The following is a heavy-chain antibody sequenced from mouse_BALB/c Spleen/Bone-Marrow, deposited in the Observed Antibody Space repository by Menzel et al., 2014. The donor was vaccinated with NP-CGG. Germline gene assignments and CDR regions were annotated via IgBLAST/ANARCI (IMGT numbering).Heavy chain of an antibody. J-gene: IGHJ1*01. CDR1: GFDFSRYW. V-gene: IGHV4-2*02. Sequence: EVQLVESGGGLAQPGGSLNLSCAASGFDFSRYWMSWARQAPGKGQEWIGEINPGSSTINYTPSLKDKFIISRDNAKNTLYLQMSKVRSEDTALYYCARAGSYWYFDVWGAGTTVTVSS. D-gene: IGHD1-1*01. CDR3: ARAGSYWYFDV. CDR2: INPGSSTI.